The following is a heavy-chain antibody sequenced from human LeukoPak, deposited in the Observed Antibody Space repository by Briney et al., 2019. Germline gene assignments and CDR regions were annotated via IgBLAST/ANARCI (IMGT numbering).Heavy chain of an antibody. CDR1: GFTFSSYE. D-gene: IGHD5-12*01. Sequence: GGSLRLSCAASGFTFSSYEMNWVRQAPGKGLEWVSYISSSGSTIYYADSVKGRFTISRDNAKNSVYLEMNSLRAEDTAVYYCARSGRGYDDAFDIWGQGTMVTVSS. CDR3: ARSGRGYDDAFDI. V-gene: IGHV3-48*03. J-gene: IGHJ3*02. CDR2: ISSSGSTI.